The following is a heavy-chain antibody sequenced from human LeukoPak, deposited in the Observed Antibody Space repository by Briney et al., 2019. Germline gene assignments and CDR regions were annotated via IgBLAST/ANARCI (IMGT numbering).Heavy chain of an antibody. D-gene: IGHD2-2*01. J-gene: IGHJ4*02. CDR1: GFTFSSYA. CDR2: ISYDGSNK. CDR3: AKIGVGPAAYKY. Sequence: SGGSLRLSCAASGFTFSSYAMHWVRQAPGKGLEWVAVISYDGSNKYYADSVKGRFTISRDNSKNTLYLQMNGLRAEDTAVYFCAKIGVGPAAYKYWGQGTLVTVSS. V-gene: IGHV3-30*04.